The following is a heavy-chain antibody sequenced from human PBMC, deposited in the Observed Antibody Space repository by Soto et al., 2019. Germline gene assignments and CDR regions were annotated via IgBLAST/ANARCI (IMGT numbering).Heavy chain of an antibody. J-gene: IGHJ6*02. V-gene: IGHV5-51*01. D-gene: IGHD4-17*01. CDR2: IYPGDSDT. Sequence: RGESLKISCKGSGYSFTSYWIGWVRQMPGKGLEWMGIIYPGDSDTRYSPSFQGQVTISADKSISTAYLQWSSLKASDTAMYYCARHSPHRFDDDYGDRENYYYYYGMDVWVQGTTVSVAS. CDR1: GYSFTSYW. CDR3: ARHSPHRFDDDYGDRENYYYYYGMDV.